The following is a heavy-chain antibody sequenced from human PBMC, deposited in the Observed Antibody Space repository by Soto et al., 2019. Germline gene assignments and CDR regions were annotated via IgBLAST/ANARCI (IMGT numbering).Heavy chain of an antibody. CDR1: GDTFTDYY. J-gene: IGHJ4*02. Sequence: QVQMMQSGAEVKKPGASVTVSCKASGDTFTDYYIHCVRKAPGQGLECMGTVNPSGCHTTYAQHFLGRVTMTRDTSTSTLDMELTSLTSDGTAILYCASVGHVVVVTAALDYWSQRTLVTVSS. D-gene: IGHD2-21*02. CDR3: ASVGHVVVVTAALDY. V-gene: IGHV1-46*01. CDR2: VNPSGCHT.